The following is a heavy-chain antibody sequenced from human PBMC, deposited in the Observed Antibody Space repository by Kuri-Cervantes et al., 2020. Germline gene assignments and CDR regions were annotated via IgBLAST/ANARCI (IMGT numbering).Heavy chain of an antibody. CDR2: IYYSGST. CDR1: GGSISSGDYF. J-gene: IGHJ3*02. Sequence: SETLSLTCSVSGGSISSGDYFWTWIRQPPGKGLEWIGYIYYSGSTHYNPSLKSRVTISVDTPKNQFSLRLSSVTAADTAVYYCATSSRNAFDIWGQGTMVTVSS. CDR3: ATSSRNAFDI. D-gene: IGHD6-13*01. V-gene: IGHV4-61*08.